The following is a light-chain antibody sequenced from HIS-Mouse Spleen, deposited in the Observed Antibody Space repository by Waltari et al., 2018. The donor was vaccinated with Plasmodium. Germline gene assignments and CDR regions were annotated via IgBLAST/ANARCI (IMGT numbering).Light chain of an antibody. CDR1: QSVSSN. Sequence: EIVMTQSPATLSVSPGERATLSCRASQSVSSNLAWYQQKPGQAPRLLSYGASTRATGIPARFSGSGSGTEFTLTLSSLQSEDFAVYYCQQYNNWSFTFGPGTKVDIK. CDR2: GAS. J-gene: IGKJ3*01. CDR3: QQYNNWSFT. V-gene: IGKV3-15*01.